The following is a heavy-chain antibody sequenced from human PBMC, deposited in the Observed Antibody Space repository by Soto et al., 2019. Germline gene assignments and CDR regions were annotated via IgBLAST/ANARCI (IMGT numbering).Heavy chain of an antibody. D-gene: IGHD5-18*01. Sequence: QVQLVESGGGVVQPGRSLRLSCAASGFTFSSYGMHWVRQAPGKGLEWVAVISYDGSNKYYADSVKGRFTISRDNSKNMLYLQMNSLRAEDTAVYYCAKALSYGYGRYFDYWGQGTLVTVSS. J-gene: IGHJ4*02. CDR3: AKALSYGYGRYFDY. CDR2: ISYDGSNK. CDR1: GFTFSSYG. V-gene: IGHV3-30*18.